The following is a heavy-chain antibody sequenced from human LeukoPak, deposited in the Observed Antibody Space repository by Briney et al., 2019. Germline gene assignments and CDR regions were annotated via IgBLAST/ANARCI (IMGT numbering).Heavy chain of an antibody. Sequence: SGPTLVKPTQTLTLTCTFSGFSLSTSEVGVGWIRQPPGKALEWLALLYWDDDKRYSPSLKSRLTIRKDTSKNQVVLTMTNMDPVDTATYYCAHTMYCSGGTCYYFDYWGQGTLVTVSS. CDR3: AHTMYCSGGTCYYFDY. J-gene: IGHJ4*02. V-gene: IGHV2-5*02. CDR1: GFSLSTSEVG. CDR2: LYWDDDK. D-gene: IGHD2-15*01.